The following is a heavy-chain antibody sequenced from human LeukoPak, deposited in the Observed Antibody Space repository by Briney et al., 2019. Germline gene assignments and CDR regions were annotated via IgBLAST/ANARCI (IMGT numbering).Heavy chain of an antibody. Sequence: GGSLRLSCAASGFTFSGSAMHWVRQASGKGLEWVGRIRSKTNSYATAYAASVKGRFTISRDDSKNTAYLQMNSLKTEDTAVYYCTRPRIAHGFDPWGQGTLVTVSS. V-gene: IGHV3-73*01. CDR1: GFTFSGSA. D-gene: IGHD6-13*01. CDR3: TRPRIAHGFDP. CDR2: IRSKTNSYAT. J-gene: IGHJ5*02.